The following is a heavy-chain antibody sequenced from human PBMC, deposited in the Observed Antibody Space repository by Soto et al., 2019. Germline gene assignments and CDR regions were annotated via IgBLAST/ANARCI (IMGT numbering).Heavy chain of an antibody. CDR3: ARKAWARLDY. CDR2: VFHSGSA. Sequence: QLQLQESGPGLVKPSGTLSLTCGVSGGSLSTPVWWSWVRLPPGKGLEWIGEVFHSGSANYNPSLQSRVTISLDKSMNQFSLRLSSVTAADTAVYYCARKAWARLDYWGQRALVTVSS. V-gene: IGHV4-4*02. CDR1: GGSLSTPVW. J-gene: IGHJ4*02. D-gene: IGHD7-27*01.